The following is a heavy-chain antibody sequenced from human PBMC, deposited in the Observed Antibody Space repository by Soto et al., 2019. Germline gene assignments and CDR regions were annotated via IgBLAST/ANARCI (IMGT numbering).Heavy chain of an antibody. CDR3: AKEVYGAARRAMDV. CDR1: GFTFRNNV. Sequence: EVQLVESGGGLVQPGGSLRLSCAASGFTFRNNVMNWVRQAPGRGLQWVSGITDNGGSTYYADSVKGRCTISRDNSKNTLYLQMNSLRAEDTAVYYCAKEVYGAARRAMDVWGQGTTVTVSS. J-gene: IGHJ6*02. V-gene: IGHV3-23*04. CDR2: ITDNGGST. D-gene: IGHD3-10*01.